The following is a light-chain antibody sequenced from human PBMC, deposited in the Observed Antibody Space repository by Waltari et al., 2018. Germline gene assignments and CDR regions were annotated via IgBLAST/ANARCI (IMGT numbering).Light chain of an antibody. CDR2: EGN. Sequence: QSALTQPASVSGSPGQSITIPCTGTSSDVGSYNLVSWYQQHPGEAPKLMIYEGNKRPSGVSNRFSGSKSGNTASLTISGLQGEDEADYHCCSYAGSNTFVVFGGGTKLTVL. J-gene: IGLJ3*02. CDR1: SSDVGSYNL. V-gene: IGLV2-23*03. CDR3: CSYAGSNTFVV.